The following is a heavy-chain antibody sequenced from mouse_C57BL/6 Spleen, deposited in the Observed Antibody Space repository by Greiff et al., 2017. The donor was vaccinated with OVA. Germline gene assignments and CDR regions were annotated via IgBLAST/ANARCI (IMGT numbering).Heavy chain of an antibody. CDR1: GFSLTSYG. J-gene: IGHJ1*03. CDR3: ARHYYGSSYWYFDV. D-gene: IGHD1-1*01. V-gene: IGHV2-6-1*01. CDR2: IWSDGST. Sequence: VKLQESGPGLVEPSQSLSITCTVSGFSLTSYGVHWVRQPPGKGLEWLVVIWSDGSTTYNSALKSRLSISKDNSKSQVFLKMNSLQTDDTAMYYCARHYYGSSYWYFDVWGTGTTVTVSS.